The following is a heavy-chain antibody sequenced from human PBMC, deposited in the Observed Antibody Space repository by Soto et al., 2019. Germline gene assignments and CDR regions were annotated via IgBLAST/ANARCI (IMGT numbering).Heavy chain of an antibody. D-gene: IGHD2-21*02. CDR3: AKGFIVVVTAIRPDDNFDV. CDR2: ISGGGGST. CDR1: GFTFNTYA. Sequence: GGSLRLSCAASGFTFNTYAMNWVCQVPGKGLEWVGSISGGGGSTYYADSVKGRFTISRDTSKNTLYLQMNNLSAEDTAVYYCAKGFIVVVTAIRPDDNFDVWGQGTRVTVS. J-gene: IGHJ3*01. V-gene: IGHV3-23*01.